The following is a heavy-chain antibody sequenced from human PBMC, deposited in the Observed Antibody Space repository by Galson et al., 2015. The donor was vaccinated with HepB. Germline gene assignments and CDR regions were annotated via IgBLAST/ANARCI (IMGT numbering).Heavy chain of an antibody. Sequence: SETLSLTCVVSGGSINSSNHYWGWIRQPPGKGLEWLGSIYYSGTTYYNPSLKSRVTISVDTSKNQFSLKLSSVTAADTAVYYCARDSSNWVSGYFHYWGQGTLVTVSS. V-gene: IGHV4-39*07. J-gene: IGHJ1*01. CDR3: ARDSSNWVSGYFHY. CDR1: GGSINSSNHY. D-gene: IGHD6-13*01. CDR2: IYYSGTT.